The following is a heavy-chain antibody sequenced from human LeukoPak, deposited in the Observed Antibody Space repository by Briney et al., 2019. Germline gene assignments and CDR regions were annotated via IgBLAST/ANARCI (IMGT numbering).Heavy chain of an antibody. Sequence: GASVKVSCKASVYTFTGYYMHWVRQAPGQGLDGMGWINPNSGGTNYEQKFQGRVTMTRDTSISTAYMELSRLRSDDTAAYYCARKKYSGYEVYYFDYWGQGTLVTVSS. CDR1: VYTFTGYY. CDR2: INPNSGGT. CDR3: ARKKYSGYEVYYFDY. V-gene: IGHV1-2*02. D-gene: IGHD5-12*01. J-gene: IGHJ4*02.